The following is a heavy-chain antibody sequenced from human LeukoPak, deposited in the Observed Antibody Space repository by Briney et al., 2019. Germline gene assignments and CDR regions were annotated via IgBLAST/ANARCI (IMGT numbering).Heavy chain of an antibody. V-gene: IGHV5-51*01. CDR3: VRASSSLIVVVHYCLDY. CDR1: GYSFTSYW. D-gene: IGHD3-22*01. Sequence: GESLKISCKGSGYSFTSYWIGWVRQMPGKGLEWMGIIYPGDSDTRYSPSFQGQVTISADKTISTAYLQWSGLKASDTAIYYCVRASSSLIVVVHYCLDYWGQGTLVTVAS. CDR2: IYPGDSDT. J-gene: IGHJ4*02.